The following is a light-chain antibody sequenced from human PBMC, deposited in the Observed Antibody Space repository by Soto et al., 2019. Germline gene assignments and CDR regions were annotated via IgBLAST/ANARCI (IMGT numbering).Light chain of an antibody. J-gene: IGKJ1*01. Sequence: DIQMTQSPSTLSASVGDRVIITCRASQSISSWLAWYQQKPGKAPKLLIYDASSLESGVPSRFSGSGSGTEFTLTISSLQPDDFATYYCQQYNSYQGTFGQGTKVEIK. CDR1: QSISSW. CDR2: DAS. V-gene: IGKV1-5*01. CDR3: QQYNSYQGT.